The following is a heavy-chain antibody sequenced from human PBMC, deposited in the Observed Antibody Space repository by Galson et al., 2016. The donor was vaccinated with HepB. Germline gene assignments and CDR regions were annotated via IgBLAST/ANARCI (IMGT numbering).Heavy chain of an antibody. J-gene: IGHJ5*02. D-gene: IGHD2-2*01. CDR2: ISGSGDTT. CDR3: AKGNMVQVPAAPYA. V-gene: IGHV3-23*01. CDR1: GFTFSNYA. Sequence: SLRLSCAASGFTFSNYAMSWVRQAPGKGLEWVSSISGSGDTTYDADAVRGRFTISRDNSRNTLSLQMDSLRAEDSAIYYCAKGNMVQVPAAPYAWGQGALVTVSS.